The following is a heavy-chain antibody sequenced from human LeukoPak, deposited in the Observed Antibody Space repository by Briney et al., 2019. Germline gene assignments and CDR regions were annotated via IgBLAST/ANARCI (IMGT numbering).Heavy chain of an antibody. J-gene: IGHJ4*02. CDR2: INTDGSNT. D-gene: IGHD5-18*01. CDR1: GFSFSAYW. CDR3: AREKSGHSYMTQGGIDY. V-gene: IGHV3-74*01. Sequence: GGSLRLSCAASGFSFSAYWTEWVRQAPGEGLVWVSRINTDGSNTFYADSVKGRFTVSRDNAKNTLFLQMSSLRAEDTAVYYCAREKSGHSYMTQGGIDYWGQGTLVTVSS.